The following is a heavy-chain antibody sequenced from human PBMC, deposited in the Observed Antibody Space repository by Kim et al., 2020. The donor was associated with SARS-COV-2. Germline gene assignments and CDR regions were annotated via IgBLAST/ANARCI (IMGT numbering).Heavy chain of an antibody. J-gene: IGHJ4*02. CDR3: RGAAAVADPDFDC. Sequence: GGSLRLSCVASEFTFSSFSMNWVRQVPGKGLEWISSISSRGNDIYYRDSVRGRFTISRDNAKNSLYLQMNSLRAEDTAVYCVRGAAAVADPDFDCWGQGTLVTVSS. CDR1: EFTFSSFS. V-gene: IGHV3-21*01. CDR2: ISSRGNDI. D-gene: IGHD6-19*01.